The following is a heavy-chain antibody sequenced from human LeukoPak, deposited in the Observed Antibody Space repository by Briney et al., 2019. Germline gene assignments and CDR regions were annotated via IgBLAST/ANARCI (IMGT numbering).Heavy chain of an antibody. J-gene: IGHJ4*02. Sequence: GGSLRLSCEASGFTFSTYPMHWVRQAPDKGLEWVAMISHHGSNEYYADSVRGRFTISRDNSKNTLYLQMNNPRVEDTAIYYCARVHDTTGYYHYFDSWGQGTLVTVSS. D-gene: IGHD3-9*01. CDR3: ARVHDTTGYYHYFDS. CDR2: ISHHGSNE. V-gene: IGHV3-30*14. CDR1: GFTFSTYP.